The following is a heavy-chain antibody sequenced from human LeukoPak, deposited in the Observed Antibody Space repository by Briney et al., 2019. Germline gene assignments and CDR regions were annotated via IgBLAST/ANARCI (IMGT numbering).Heavy chain of an antibody. J-gene: IGHJ5*02. D-gene: IGHD1-7*01. V-gene: IGHV4-61*02. CDR2: IYTSGST. CDR3: ARDTRSGNWNYWFDP. CDR1: GGSISSGSYY. Sequence: SQTLSLTRTVSGGSISSGSYYWSWIRQPAGKGLEWIGRIYTSGSTNYNPSLKSRVTISVDTSKNQFSLKLSSVTAADTAVYYCARDTRSGNWNYWFDPWGQGTLVTVSS.